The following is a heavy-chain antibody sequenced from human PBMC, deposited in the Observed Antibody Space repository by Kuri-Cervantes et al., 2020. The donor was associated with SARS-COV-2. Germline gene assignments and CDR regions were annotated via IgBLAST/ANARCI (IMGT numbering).Heavy chain of an antibody. J-gene: IGHJ4*02. Sequence: LSLTCAASGFTFSSYSMNWVRQAPGKGLEWVSSISSSSSYIYYADSVKGRFTVSRDNAKNTLYLQMNSLRAEDTAVYYCAKDRGYTKGDYWGQGTLVTVSS. V-gene: IGHV3-21*04. D-gene: IGHD5-24*01. CDR2: ISSSSSYI. CDR3: AKDRGYTKGDY. CDR1: GFTFSSYS.